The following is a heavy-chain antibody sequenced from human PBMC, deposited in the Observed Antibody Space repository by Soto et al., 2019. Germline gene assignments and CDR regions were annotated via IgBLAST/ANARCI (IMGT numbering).Heavy chain of an antibody. V-gene: IGHV1-18*04. CDR3: ARYGYSSGWYLGTGMDV. J-gene: IGHJ6*02. CDR2: ISTYNGNT. D-gene: IGHD6-19*01. Sequence: QVQLVQSGAEVKKPGASLKVSCQASGYSFSDYGIAWVRQAPGQGLAWEGWISTYNGNTNYAQKFQGRVTMTTDTSANTAYMELRSLRSDDTAMYYCARYGYSSGWYLGTGMDVWGQGTPVTVSS. CDR1: GYSFSDYG.